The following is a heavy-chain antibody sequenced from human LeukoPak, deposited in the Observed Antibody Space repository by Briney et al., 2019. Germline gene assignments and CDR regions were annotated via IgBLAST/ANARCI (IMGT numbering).Heavy chain of an antibody. CDR2: INHSGST. D-gene: IGHD7-27*01. CDR3: AKRRKGPVLGINYYYYMDV. Sequence: SETLSLTCAAYAGTFTGYDRSWIRQPPGKGLEWIGEINHSGSTNYNPSLKSRVTISVDTSKNQFSLKLSSVTAADTAVYYCAKRRKGPVLGINYYYYMDVWGKGTTVTVSS. CDR1: AGTFTGYD. V-gene: IGHV4-34*08. J-gene: IGHJ6*03.